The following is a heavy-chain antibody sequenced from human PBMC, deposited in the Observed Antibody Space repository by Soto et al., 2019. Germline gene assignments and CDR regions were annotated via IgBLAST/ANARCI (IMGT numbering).Heavy chain of an antibody. D-gene: IGHD6-13*01. CDR3: ARDSIAAAGTHDY. J-gene: IGHJ4*02. CDR1: GGSISSGGYY. V-gene: IGHV4-31*03. CDR2: IYYSGST. Sequence: SETLSLTCTVSGGSISSGGYYWSWIRQHPGKGLEWIGYIYYSGSTYYNPSLKSRVTISVDTSKNQFSLKLSSVTAADTAVYYCARDSIAAAGTHDYWGQGTLVTVSS.